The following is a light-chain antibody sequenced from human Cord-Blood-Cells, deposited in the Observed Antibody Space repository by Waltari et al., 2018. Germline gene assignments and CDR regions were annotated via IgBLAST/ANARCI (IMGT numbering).Light chain of an antibody. CDR3: CSYAGSNWV. V-gene: IGLV2-23*01. Sequence: QSALTQPASVSGSPGPSITIPCTGTSSDVGSYNLFSWYQQHPGKAPKLMIYEGSKRPSGVSNRFSGSKSGNTDSLTISGLQAEDEADYYCCSYAGSNWVFGGGTKLTVL. CDR1: SSDVGSYNL. CDR2: EGS. J-gene: IGLJ3*02.